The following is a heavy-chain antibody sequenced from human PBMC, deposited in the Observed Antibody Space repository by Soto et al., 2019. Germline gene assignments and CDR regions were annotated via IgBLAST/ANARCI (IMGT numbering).Heavy chain of an antibody. CDR3: ARVRILNYYDSSGPFDY. CDR1: GGSFSGYY. J-gene: IGHJ4*02. Sequence: KSSETLSLTCAVYGGSFSGYYWSWIRQPPGKGLEWIGEINHSGSTNYNPSLKSRVTISVDTSKNQFSLKLSSVTAADTAVYYCARVRILNYYDSSGPFDYWGQGTLVTVSS. D-gene: IGHD3-22*01. CDR2: INHSGST. V-gene: IGHV4-34*01.